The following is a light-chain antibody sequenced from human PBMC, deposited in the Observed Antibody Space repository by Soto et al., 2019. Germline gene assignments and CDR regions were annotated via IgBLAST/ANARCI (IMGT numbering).Light chain of an antibody. V-gene: IGLV6-57*04. CDR2: EDN. J-gene: IGLJ3*02. CDR1: SGRVVSNY. CDR3: QSYDGSEEV. Sequence: NFMLTQPHSVSESPGKTVTISCTRLSGRVVSNYVQWYQQRPGSAPTTVIYEDNRTPSGVPDRFSGSVDSSSNSASLTIPGLKTEDEADYYWQSYDGSEEVFGGGTQLTVL.